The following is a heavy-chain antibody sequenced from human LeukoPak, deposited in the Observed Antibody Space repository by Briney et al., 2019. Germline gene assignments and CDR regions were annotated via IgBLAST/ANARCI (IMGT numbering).Heavy chain of an antibody. J-gene: IGHJ3*02. CDR3: ARDRGGDAFDI. CDR2: IHSAGTT. D-gene: IGHD3-16*01. Sequence: QPGGSLRLSCAASGFTVCSNYMSWVRQAPGKGLERVSLIHSAGTTYYADSVKGRFTISRDNSKNTLYLQMHSLRPEDTAVYYCARDRGGDAFDIWGQGTMVTVSS. V-gene: IGHV3-53*01. CDR1: GFTVCSNY.